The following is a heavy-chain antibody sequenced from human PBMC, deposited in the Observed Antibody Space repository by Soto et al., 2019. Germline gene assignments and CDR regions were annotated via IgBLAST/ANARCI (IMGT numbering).Heavy chain of an antibody. J-gene: IGHJ4*02. D-gene: IGHD3-22*01. Sequence: GESXRLSCSSSGFTFSNYGMYWVRHAPGKGREWVAVISYDGSHKYYAESVKGRFTISRDNSKNTLYLQMNSLRAADTAVYYSAQPAGDRSEELLLHPFDYPGPGTLVTVSS. CDR2: ISYDGSHK. CDR3: AQPAGDRSEELLLHPFDY. CDR1: GFTFSNYG. V-gene: IGHV3-30*18.